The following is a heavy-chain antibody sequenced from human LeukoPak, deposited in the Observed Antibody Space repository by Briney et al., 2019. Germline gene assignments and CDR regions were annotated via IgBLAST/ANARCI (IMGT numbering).Heavy chain of an antibody. J-gene: IGHJ6*03. CDR3: ARGKGYCSGGSCYLPMYYYYYYYMDV. D-gene: IGHD2-15*01. CDR1: GGSISSYY. V-gene: IGHV4-4*07. Sequence: PSETLSLTCTVSGGSISSYYWSWIRQPAGKGLEWIGRIYTSGSTNYNPSLKSRVTMSVDTSKNQFSLKLSSVTAADTAVYYCARGKGYCSGGSCYLPMYYYYYYYMDVWGKGTTVTISS. CDR2: IYTSGST.